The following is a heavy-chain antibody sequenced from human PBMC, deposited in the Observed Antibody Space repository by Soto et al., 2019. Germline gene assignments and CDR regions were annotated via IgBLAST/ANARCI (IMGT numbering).Heavy chain of an antibody. V-gene: IGHV3-21*04. J-gene: IGHJ4*02. CDR3: AKSYSSNWYDYFDY. CDR1: GFTFSSYI. CDR2: ISSSSSYI. Sequence: GGSLRLSCAASGFTFSSYIMNWVRQAPGKGLEWVSSISSSSSYIYYADSVKGRFTISRDNAKNTLYLQMNSLRAEDTALYYCAKSYSSNWYDYFDYWGQGTLVTVSS. D-gene: IGHD6-13*01.